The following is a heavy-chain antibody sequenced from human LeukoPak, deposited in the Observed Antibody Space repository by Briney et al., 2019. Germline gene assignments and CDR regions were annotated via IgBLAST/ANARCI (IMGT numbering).Heavy chain of an antibody. CDR1: GFTFDDYA. D-gene: IGHD3-10*01. J-gene: IGHJ5*02. CDR3: AKEPLRSELLWFGESCHQHVWFDP. Sequence: GGSLRLSCAASGFTFDDYAMHWVRQAPGKGLEWVSAISGSGGSTYYADSVKGRFTISRDNSKNTLYLQMNSLRAEDTAVYYCAKEPLRSELLWFGESCHQHVWFDPWGQGTLVTVSS. CDR2: ISGSGGST. V-gene: IGHV3-23*01.